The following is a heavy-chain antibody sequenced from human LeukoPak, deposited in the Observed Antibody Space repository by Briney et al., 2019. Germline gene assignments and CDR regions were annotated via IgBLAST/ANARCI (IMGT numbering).Heavy chain of an antibody. D-gene: IGHD6-19*01. CDR2: IKKDGSGK. J-gene: IGHJ4*02. Sequence: GGSLRLSCAASGFTFSSYWMSWVRQAPGKGLEWVANIKKDGSGKYYVDSVKGRFTISRDNVNNSLYLQMNSLRAEDTAVYCCARGGGWYPDYWGQGTLVTVSS. CDR1: GFTFSSYW. CDR3: ARGGGWYPDY. V-gene: IGHV3-7*03.